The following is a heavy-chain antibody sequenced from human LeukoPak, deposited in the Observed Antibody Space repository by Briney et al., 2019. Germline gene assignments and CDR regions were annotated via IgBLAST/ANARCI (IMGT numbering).Heavy chain of an antibody. V-gene: IGHV3-30-3*01. CDR2: ISFDGSNK. D-gene: IGHD5-12*01. J-gene: IGHJ4*02. CDR3: AREVAGYALDF. Sequence: GGSLRLSCAASGFTFSSYAMHWVRQAPGKGLEWVAFISFDGSNKYYADSVKGRFTISRDNSKNTLYLQMNSLRVEDTAVYYCAREVAGYALDFWGQGTLVTVSS. CDR1: GFTFSSYA.